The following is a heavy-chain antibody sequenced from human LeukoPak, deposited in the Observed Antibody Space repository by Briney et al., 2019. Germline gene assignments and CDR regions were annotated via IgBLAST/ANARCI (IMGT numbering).Heavy chain of an antibody. D-gene: IGHD4-23*01. CDR3: ARGDHGGKPQAYDY. Sequence: SETLSLTCTVSGGSISSGGYYWSWIRQHPGKGLEWIGYIYYSGSTYYNPSLKSRVTISVDTSKNQFSLKLSSVTAADTAVYYCARGDHGGKPQAYDYWGQGTLVTVSS. V-gene: IGHV4-31*03. CDR2: IYYSGST. CDR1: GGSISSGGYY. J-gene: IGHJ4*02.